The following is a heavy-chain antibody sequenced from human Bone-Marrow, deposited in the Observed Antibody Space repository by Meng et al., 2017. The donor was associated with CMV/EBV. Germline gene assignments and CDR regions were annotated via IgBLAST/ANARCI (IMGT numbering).Heavy chain of an antibody. J-gene: IGHJ5*02. V-gene: IGHV1-69*05. CDR3: ARTRERAGRILLWFGANWFDP. CDR2: IIPIFGTA. D-gene: IGHD3-10*01. CDR1: GGTFSSYA. Sequence: SVKVSCKASGGTFSSYAISWVRQAPGQGLEWMGGIIPIFGTANYAQKFQGRVTITTDESTSTAYMELSSLRSDDTAVYYCARTRERAGRILLWFGANWFDPWGQGTLVTVSS.